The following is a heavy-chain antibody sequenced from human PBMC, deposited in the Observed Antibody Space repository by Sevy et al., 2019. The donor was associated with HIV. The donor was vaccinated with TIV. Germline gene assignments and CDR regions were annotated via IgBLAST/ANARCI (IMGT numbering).Heavy chain of an antibody. D-gene: IGHD3-10*01. CDR2: ISGSGGST. Sequence: GGSLRLSCAASGFTFSSYAMSWVRQAPGKGLEWVSGISGSGGSTYYADSVKGRFTISRDNSKNTLYLQMNSLRTEDTAAYYYAADNRSLGLPGALAIWGQGTMVTVSS. V-gene: IGHV3-23*01. J-gene: IGHJ3*02. CDR1: GFTFSSYA. CDR3: AADNRSLGLPGALAI.